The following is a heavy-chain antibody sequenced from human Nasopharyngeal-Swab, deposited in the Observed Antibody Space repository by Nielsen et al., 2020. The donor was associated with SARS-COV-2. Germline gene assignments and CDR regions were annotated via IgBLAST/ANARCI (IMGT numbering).Heavy chain of an antibody. CDR2: INHSGST. J-gene: IGHJ4*02. V-gene: IGHV4-34*01. Sequence: GSLRLSCAVYGGSFSGYYWSWIRQPPGKGLEWIGEINHSGSTNYNPSLKSRVTISVDTSKNQFDRKLSSVTAADTAVYYCARGLNGGHWGQGTLVTVSS. CDR3: ARGLNGGH. CDR1: GGSFSGYY. D-gene: IGHD3-16*01.